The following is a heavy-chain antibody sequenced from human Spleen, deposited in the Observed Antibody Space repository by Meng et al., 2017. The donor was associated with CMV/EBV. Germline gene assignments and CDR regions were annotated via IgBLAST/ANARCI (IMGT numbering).Heavy chain of an antibody. CDR2: INHSGST. J-gene: IGHJ4*02. CDR1: GGSFSGSY. CDR3: ARDLSGYSYEYYFDY. Sequence: QVQLQLGGGGLFKPSGALSLTCAFYGGSFSGSYWSWVRKPPGKGLEWIGEINHSGSTNYNPSLKSRVTISVDTSKNQFSLKLSSVTAADTAVYYCARDLSGYSYEYYFDYWGQGTLVTVSS. D-gene: IGHD5-18*01. V-gene: IGHV4-34*01.